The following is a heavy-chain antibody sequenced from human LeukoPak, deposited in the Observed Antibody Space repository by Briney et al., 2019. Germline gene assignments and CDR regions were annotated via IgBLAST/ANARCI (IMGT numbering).Heavy chain of an antibody. Sequence: GGSLRLSCAASGFTFSSYGMHWVRQAPGKGLEWVAFIRYDGSNKYYADSVKGRFTISRDNSKNTLYLQMNSLRAEDTAVYYCARDGGSGERDYYYDSSGYYPNFDYWGQGTLVTVSS. J-gene: IGHJ4*02. V-gene: IGHV3-30*02. D-gene: IGHD3-22*01. CDR1: GFTFSSYG. CDR2: IRYDGSNK. CDR3: ARDGGSGERDYYYDSSGYYPNFDY.